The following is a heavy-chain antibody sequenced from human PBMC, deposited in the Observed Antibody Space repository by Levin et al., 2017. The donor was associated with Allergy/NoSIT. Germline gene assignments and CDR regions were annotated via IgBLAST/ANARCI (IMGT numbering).Heavy chain of an antibody. V-gene: IGHV5-51*01. D-gene: IGHD3-16*02. Sequence: GESLKISCKGSGYSFTSYWNGWVRQMPGKGLEWMGIIYPGDSDTRYSPSFQGQVTISADKSISTAYLQWSSLKASDTAMYYCAGGDDDVWGRYRYGPRDWGQGTLVTVSS. CDR1: GYSFTSYW. J-gene: IGHJ4*02. CDR3: AGGDDDVWGRYRYGPRD. CDR2: IYPGDSDT.